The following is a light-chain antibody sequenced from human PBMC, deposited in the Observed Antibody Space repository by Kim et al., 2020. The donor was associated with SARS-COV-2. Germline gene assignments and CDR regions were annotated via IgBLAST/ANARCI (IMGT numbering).Light chain of an antibody. CDR2: GAS. CDR1: HSVSSSS. CDR3: QQYGSSPYT. Sequence: EIVLTQSPGTLSLSPGERATLSCRASHSVSSSSLAWYQQKPGQAPRLLIYGASSRATGIPDRFGGSGSGTDFTLTISRLEPEDFAVYYCQQYGSSPYTFGQGTKLEI. J-gene: IGKJ2*01. V-gene: IGKV3-20*01.